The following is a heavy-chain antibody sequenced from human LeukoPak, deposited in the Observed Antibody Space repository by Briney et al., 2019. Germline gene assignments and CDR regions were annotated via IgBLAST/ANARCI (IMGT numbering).Heavy chain of an antibody. CDR1: GFTFSTYG. CDR2: ISGSGGST. J-gene: IGHJ6*03. D-gene: IGHD3-9*01. V-gene: IGHV3-23*01. Sequence: PGGSLRLSCVASGFTFSTYGMSWVRQAPGKGLEWVPAISGSGGSTYYADSVKGRFTISRDNSTNTLYLQMYSLRAEDTAVYYCAKDGGEYYDILTGYYPRLYYMDVWGKGTTVTISS. CDR3: AKDGGEYYDILTGYYPRLYYMDV.